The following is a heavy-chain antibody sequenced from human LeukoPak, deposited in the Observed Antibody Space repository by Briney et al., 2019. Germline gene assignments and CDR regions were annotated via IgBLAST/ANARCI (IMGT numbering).Heavy chain of an antibody. CDR3: ASERGATQYFDY. CDR1: GGTFSSYV. J-gene: IGHJ4*02. V-gene: IGHV1-69*04. D-gene: IGHD3-10*01. CDR2: IIPMLDIQ. Sequence: SVKVSCKASGGTFSSYVITWVRQAPGQGLEWMGRIIPMLDIQNYAQKSQGRVTITADKSTSTAYMELSSLRSEDTAVYYCASERGATQYFDYWGQGTLVTVSS.